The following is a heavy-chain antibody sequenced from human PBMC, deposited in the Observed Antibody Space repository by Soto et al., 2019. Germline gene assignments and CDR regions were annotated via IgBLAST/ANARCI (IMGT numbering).Heavy chain of an antibody. CDR3: AKNIVVVVAAIDY. V-gene: IGHV3-23*01. CDR2: ISGSGGST. J-gene: IGHJ4*02. D-gene: IGHD2-15*01. CDR1: GFTFSSYA. Sequence: GGSLRLSCAASGFTFSSYAMSWVRQAPGKGLEWVSAISGSGGSTYYADSVEGRFTISRDNSKNTLYLQMNSLRAEDTAVYYCAKNIVVVVAAIDYWGQGTLVTVSS.